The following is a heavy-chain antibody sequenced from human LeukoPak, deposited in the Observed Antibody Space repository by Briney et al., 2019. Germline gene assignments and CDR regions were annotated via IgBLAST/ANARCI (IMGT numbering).Heavy chain of an antibody. CDR2: IIPIFGTA. D-gene: IGHD5-18*01. V-gene: IGHV1-69*13. CDR1: GYTFTSYG. J-gene: IGHJ4*02. Sequence: SVKVSCKASGYTFTSYGTSWVRQAPGQGLEWMGGIIPIFGTANYAQKFQGRVTITADESTSTAYMELSSLRSEDTAVYYCAVDTAIPLWGQGTLVTVSS. CDR3: AVDTAIPL.